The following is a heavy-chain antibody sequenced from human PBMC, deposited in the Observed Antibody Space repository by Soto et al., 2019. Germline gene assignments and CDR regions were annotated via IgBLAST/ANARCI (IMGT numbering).Heavy chain of an antibody. CDR2: IYYSGST. V-gene: IGHV4-31*03. J-gene: IGHJ3*01. D-gene: IGHD2-15*01. Sequence: PSETLSLTCTVSGGSISSGGYYWSWIRQHPGKGLEWIGYIYYSGSTYYNPSLKSRVTISVDTSKNQFSLKLSSVTAADTAVYYCARLVVVTTGSAFEVWGQGTMVTVSS. CDR1: GGSISSGGYY. CDR3: ARLVVVTTGSAFEV.